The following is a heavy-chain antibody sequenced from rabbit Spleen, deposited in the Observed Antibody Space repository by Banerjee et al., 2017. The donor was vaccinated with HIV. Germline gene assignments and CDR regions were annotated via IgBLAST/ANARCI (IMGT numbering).Heavy chain of an antibody. CDR1: GFSFSYSYY. CDR2: IAAGSSGYT. D-gene: IGHD8-1*01. V-gene: IGHV1S45*01. J-gene: IGHJ6*01. CDR3: ARDTGSSFSTYGMDL. Sequence: QEQLVESGGDLVKPGASLTLTCKASGFSFSYSYYMCWVRQAPGKGLEWIACIAAGSSGYTYYASWAKGRFTISKTSSTTVTLQMTSLTAADTATYFCARDTGSSFSTYGMDLWGPGTLVTVS.